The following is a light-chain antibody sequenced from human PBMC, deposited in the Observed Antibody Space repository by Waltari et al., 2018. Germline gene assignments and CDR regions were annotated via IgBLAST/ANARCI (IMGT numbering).Light chain of an antibody. V-gene: IGLV2-14*01. CDR1: ISDIRGYNY. CDR3: SSYSNSWV. J-gene: IGLJ3*02. CDR2: EVS. Sequence: QSALTQPASVSGSPGESIPISCSGNISDIRGYNYLSWYQHPPGKAPQPILYEVSHRPSGVSNRFSGSKSGNTASLTISGLQAEDEADYYCSSYSNSWVFGGGTKLTVL.